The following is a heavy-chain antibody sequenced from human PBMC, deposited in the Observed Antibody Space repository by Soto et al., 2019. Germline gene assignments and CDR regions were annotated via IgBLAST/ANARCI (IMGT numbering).Heavy chain of an antibody. CDR2: MVPNVGTV. V-gene: IGHV1-69*06. D-gene: IGHD3-3*01. CDR1: GGTLSSFITYP. Sequence: QVRLVQSVPDVKKPGSWVKVSCKTSGGTLSSFITYPINWVRQAPGQGPEWMGGMVPNVGTVNYAQRFQGRVTITADKAKGTSYMELNNLRAEDTALYYCARRDTSGFLRYFDTWGQGTLVTVS. CDR3: ARRDTSGFLRYFDT. J-gene: IGHJ4*02.